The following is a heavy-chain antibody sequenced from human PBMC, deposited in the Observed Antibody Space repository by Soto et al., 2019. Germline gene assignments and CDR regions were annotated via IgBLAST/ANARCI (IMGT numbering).Heavy chain of an antibody. CDR2: INAGNGNT. CDR1: GYTFTSYA. CDR3: ARVRVRGVIITSWFDP. Sequence: ASVKVSCKASGYTFTSYAMHWVRQAPGQRIEWMGWINAGNGNTKYSQKFQGRVTITRDTSASTAYMELSSLRSEYTAVYYCARVRVRGVIITSWFDPWGQGTLVTVSS. D-gene: IGHD3-10*01. J-gene: IGHJ5*02. V-gene: IGHV1-3*01.